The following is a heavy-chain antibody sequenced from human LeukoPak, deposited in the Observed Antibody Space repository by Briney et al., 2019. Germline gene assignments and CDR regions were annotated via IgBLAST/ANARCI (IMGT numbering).Heavy chain of an antibody. CDR3: AREGRENDGSGYFDY. D-gene: IGHD1-26*01. CDR1: GASLNYHY. J-gene: IGHJ4*02. V-gene: IGHV4-59*11. CDR2: IYYTGST. Sequence: LETLSLTCTVSGASLNYHYWNWIRQSPGKGLEWIGYIYYTGSTRYNPSLESRVTISLDTSKNQFSLKLSTVTAADTAVYYCAREGRENDGSGYFDYWGQGTLVPVSS.